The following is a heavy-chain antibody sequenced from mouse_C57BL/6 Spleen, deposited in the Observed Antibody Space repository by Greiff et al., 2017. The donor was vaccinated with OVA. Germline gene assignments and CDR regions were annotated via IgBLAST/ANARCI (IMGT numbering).Heavy chain of an antibody. CDR1: GYTFTSYW. CDR3: AMVYDGYYVAY. CDR2: IYPSDSET. J-gene: IGHJ3*01. D-gene: IGHD2-3*01. V-gene: IGHV1-61*01. Sequence: QVQLKQPGAELVRPGSSVKLSCKASGYTFTSYWMDWVKQRPGQGLEWIGNIYPSDSETHYNQKFKDKATLTVDKSSSTAYMQLSSLTSEDSAVYYCAMVYDGYYVAYWGQGTLVTVSA.